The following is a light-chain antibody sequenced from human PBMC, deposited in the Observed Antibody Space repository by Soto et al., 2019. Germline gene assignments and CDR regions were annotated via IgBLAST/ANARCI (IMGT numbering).Light chain of an antibody. J-gene: IGKJ5*01. CDR2: GAY. Sequence: EIVLTHSPGTLSLSPRERSTLSCRSSHSVSRTYSAWYQQKPGQAPRLLIFGAYDRATGTPDRFSGSGSRTDIPLTISRLEPEDSAVYYCQQFDDSVTFGQGTRLEIK. CDR1: HSVSRTY. V-gene: IGKV3-20*01. CDR3: QQFDDSVT.